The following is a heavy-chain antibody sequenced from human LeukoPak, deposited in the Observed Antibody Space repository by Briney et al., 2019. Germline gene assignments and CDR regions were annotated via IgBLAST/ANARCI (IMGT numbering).Heavy chain of an antibody. CDR2: IYYSGST. D-gene: IGHD2-2*01. CDR3: ASPYCSSTSCYRPRPYYYGMDV. J-gene: IGHJ6*02. Sequence: PSETLSLTCTVSGGSISSSGYYWGWIRQPPGKGLEWIGSIYYSGSTYYNPSLKSRVTISVDTSKNQFSLKLSSATAADTAVYYCASPYCSSTSCYRPRPYYYGMDVWGQGATVTVSS. CDR1: GGSISSSGYY. V-gene: IGHV4-39*01.